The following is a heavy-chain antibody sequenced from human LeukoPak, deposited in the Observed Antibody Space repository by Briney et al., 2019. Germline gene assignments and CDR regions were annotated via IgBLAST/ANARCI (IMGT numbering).Heavy chain of an antibody. J-gene: IGHJ4*02. V-gene: IGHV1-24*01. CDR3: AKRHYYNSGSFDY. CDR1: GNTLIALS. CDR2: FDPEDGET. D-gene: IGHD3-10*01. Sequence: ASVQVSCKVSGNTLIALSMHWVRQAPGKGLEWMGGFDPEDGETIYPQKFQGRVTMTEDTSTDTAYMELSSLRSEDTAVYYCAKRHYYNSGSFDYWGQGTLVTVSS.